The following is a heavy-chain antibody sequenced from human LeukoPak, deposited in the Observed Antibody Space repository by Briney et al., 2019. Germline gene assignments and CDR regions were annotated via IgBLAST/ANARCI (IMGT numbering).Heavy chain of an antibody. Sequence: GGPLRLSCAASGFTFSSYWMSWVRQAPGKGLEWVANIKQDGSEKYYVDSVKGRFTISRDNAKNSLYLQMNSLRAEDTAVYYCARVLYGDYPGWFDPWGQGTLVTVSS. J-gene: IGHJ5*02. CDR1: GFTFSSYW. D-gene: IGHD4-17*01. CDR2: IKQDGSEK. V-gene: IGHV3-7*01. CDR3: ARVLYGDYPGWFDP.